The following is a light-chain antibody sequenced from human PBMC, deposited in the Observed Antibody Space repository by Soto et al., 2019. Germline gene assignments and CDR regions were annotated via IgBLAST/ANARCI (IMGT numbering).Light chain of an antibody. CDR1: SSNIGAGYG. CDR2: GNS. J-gene: IGLJ1*01. CDR3: QSYASSLSYV. V-gene: IGLV1-40*01. Sequence: QSVLTQPPSVSGAPGQRVTISCTGSSSNIGAGYGVHWYQQLPGTAPKLLIYGNSNRPSGVPDRFSGSKSGTSASLAITGLQAEDEAEYYCQSYASSLSYVFGTGTKLTVL.